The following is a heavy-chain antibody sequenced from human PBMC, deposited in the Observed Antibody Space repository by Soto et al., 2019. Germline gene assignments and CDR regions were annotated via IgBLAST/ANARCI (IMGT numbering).Heavy chain of an antibody. CDR3: ARGSGYYFY. J-gene: IGHJ4*02. CDR1: DGSVSSGNFY. Sequence: SETLSLTCTVSDGSVSSGNFYWSWIRQPPGKGLEWIGYFYYTGSTNYNPSLKSRVTISVDTSKSQFSLRLSSVTAADTAVYYCARGSGYYFYWGQGTLVTVSS. CDR2: FYYTGST. V-gene: IGHV4-61*01. D-gene: IGHD3-22*01.